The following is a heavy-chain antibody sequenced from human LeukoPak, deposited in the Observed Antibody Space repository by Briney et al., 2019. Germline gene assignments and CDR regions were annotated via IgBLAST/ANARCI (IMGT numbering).Heavy chain of an antibody. CDR3: ARVASNTEAPDAFDI. J-gene: IGHJ3*02. Sequence: PSETLSLTCAVYGGSFSGYYWSWIRQPPGKGLERIGEINHSGSTNYNPSLKSRVTISVDTSKNQFSLKLSSVTAADTAVYYCARVASNTEAPDAFDIWGQGTMVTVSS. CDR2: INHSGST. CDR1: GGSFSGYY. V-gene: IGHV4-34*01.